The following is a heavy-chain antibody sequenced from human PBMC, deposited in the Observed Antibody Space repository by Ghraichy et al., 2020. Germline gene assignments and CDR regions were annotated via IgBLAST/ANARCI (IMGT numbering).Heavy chain of an antibody. Sequence: LSLTCAASGFTFSSYAMSWVRQAPGKGLEWVSAISGSGGSTYYADSVKGRFTISRDNSKNTLYLQMNSLRAEDTAVYYCAKSTGAWFGELMPRHLDVWGKGTTVTVSS. V-gene: IGHV3-23*01. CDR2: ISGSGGST. J-gene: IGHJ6*04. CDR1: GFTFSSYA. CDR3: AKSTGAWFGELMPRHLDV. D-gene: IGHD3-10*01.